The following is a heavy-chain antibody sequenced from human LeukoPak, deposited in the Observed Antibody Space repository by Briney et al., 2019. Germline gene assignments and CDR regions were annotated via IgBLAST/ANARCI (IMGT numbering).Heavy chain of an antibody. V-gene: IGHV4-59*01. CDR3: ARVFKGRDGYNWYYYYYMDV. CDR2: IYYSGST. D-gene: IGHD5-24*01. CDR1: GGSISSYY. Sequence: SETLSLTCTVSGGSISSYYWSWIRQPPGKGLEWIGYIYYSGSTNYNPSLKSRVTISVDTSKNQFSLKLSSVTAADTAVYYCARVFKGRDGYNWYYYYYMDVWGKGTTVTVSS. J-gene: IGHJ6*03.